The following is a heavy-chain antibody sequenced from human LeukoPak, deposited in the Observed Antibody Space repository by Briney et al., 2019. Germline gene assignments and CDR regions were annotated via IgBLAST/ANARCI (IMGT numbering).Heavy chain of an antibody. CDR2: ISNDESTI. Sequence: GGSLRLSCAASGFSFSSYWMHWVRQAPGKGPVWVSLISNDESTIIYADSVKGRFTISRDNAKNTLYLQMSSLRAEDTAVYYCAKHPSGYYYDHFDYWGQGTLVTVSS. J-gene: IGHJ4*02. CDR1: GFSFSSYW. V-gene: IGHV3-74*01. CDR3: AKHPSGYYYDHFDY. D-gene: IGHD3-22*01.